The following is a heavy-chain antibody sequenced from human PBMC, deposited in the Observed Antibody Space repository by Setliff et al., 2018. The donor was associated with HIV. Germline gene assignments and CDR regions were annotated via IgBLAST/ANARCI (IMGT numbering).Heavy chain of an antibody. CDR1: GGSISGSDYY. J-gene: IGHJ5*02. V-gene: IGHV4-39*01. CDR2: IYYSGTT. Sequence: KTSETLSLTCTVSGGSISGSDYYWAWIRQPPGKGLEWIGSIYYSGTTYYNPSLKGRITISVFTSSQQLSLTLTSVTPADTAVYYCARLRAAGTVHYFDPWGQGTQVTV. CDR3: ARLRAAGTVHYFDP. D-gene: IGHD6-13*01.